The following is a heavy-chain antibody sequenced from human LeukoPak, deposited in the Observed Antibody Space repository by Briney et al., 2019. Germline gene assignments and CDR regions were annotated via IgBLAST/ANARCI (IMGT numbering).Heavy chain of an antibody. CDR3: AAIKITLLRGVVTHFDY. V-gene: IGHV4-59*12. D-gene: IGHD3-10*01. CDR2: IYYTGTT. J-gene: IGHJ4*02. Sequence: SETLSLTCTVSGGSISTYFWTWIRQFPGKGLEWIGYIYYTGTTSYNPSLKSRVSISVDKSKNQFSLNLTSVTAADTAVYYCAAIKITLLRGVVTHFDYWGQGTLVTVSS. CDR1: GGSISTYF.